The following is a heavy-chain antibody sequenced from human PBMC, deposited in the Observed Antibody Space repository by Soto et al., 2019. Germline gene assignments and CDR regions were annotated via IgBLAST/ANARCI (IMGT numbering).Heavy chain of an antibody. CDR1: GLTFSNAW. CDR3: TRLSAANDAFDI. D-gene: IGHD1-26*01. V-gene: IGHV3-73*01. Sequence: GGSLRLSCAASGLTFSNAWMNWVRQASGKGLEWVGRIRSKANSYATAYAASVKGRFTISRDDSKNTAYLQMNSLKTEDTAVYYCTRLSAANDAFDIWGQGTMVTVSS. J-gene: IGHJ3*02. CDR2: IRSKANSYAT.